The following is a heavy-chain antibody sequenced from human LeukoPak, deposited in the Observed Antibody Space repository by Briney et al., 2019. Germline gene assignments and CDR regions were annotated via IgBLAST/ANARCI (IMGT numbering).Heavy chain of an antibody. V-gene: IGHV1-2*02. D-gene: IGHD6-6*01. J-gene: IGHJ4*02. CDR1: GYTFTGYY. CDR2: INPNSGGT. CDR3: ARQPASYSSSPGRLYYFDY. Sequence: ASVKVSCKASGYTFTGYYMHWVRQAPGQGLEWMGWINPNSGGTNYAQKFQGRVTMTRDTSISTAYMELSGLRSDDTAVYYCARQPASYSSSPGRLYYFDYWGQGTLVTVSS.